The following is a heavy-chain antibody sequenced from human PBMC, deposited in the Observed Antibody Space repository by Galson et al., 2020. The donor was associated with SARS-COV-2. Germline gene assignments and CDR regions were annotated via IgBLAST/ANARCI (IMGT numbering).Heavy chain of an antibody. D-gene: IGHD3-16*02. Sequence: SETLSLTCAVYGGSFSGYYWSWIRQPPGKGLEWIAAINHSGSTNYNPSLKSRVTISVDTAKNQFSLKLSSVTAADTAVYYCARGLRFTFGGVIVPMDFDYWGQGTLVTVSS. CDR1: GGSFSGYY. CDR2: INHSGST. CDR3: ARGLRFTFGGVIVPMDFDY. V-gene: IGHV4-34*01. J-gene: IGHJ4*02.